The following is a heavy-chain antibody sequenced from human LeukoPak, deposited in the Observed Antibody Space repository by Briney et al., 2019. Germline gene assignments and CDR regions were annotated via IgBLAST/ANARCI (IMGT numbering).Heavy chain of an antibody. CDR3: ARSGPSSGWSYY. Sequence: PSETLSLTCTVSGGSLRIGSYYSSWIRQPPGKGLEWMGYIDYSGSTDYSPSLKSRVTISVDTSRNQFSLNLSSVTAEDTAVYYCARSGPSSGWSYYWGGGTLLTVSS. D-gene: IGHD6-19*01. V-gene: IGHV4-61*01. CDR1: GGSLRIGSYY. CDR2: IDYSGST. J-gene: IGHJ4*02.